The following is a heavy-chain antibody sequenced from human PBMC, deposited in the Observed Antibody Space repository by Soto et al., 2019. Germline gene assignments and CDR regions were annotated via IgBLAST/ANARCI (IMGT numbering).Heavy chain of an antibody. CDR3: ARAKVPAAIGYYYYYMDV. CDR1: GGSISSYY. D-gene: IGHD2-2*01. J-gene: IGHJ6*03. CDR2: IYYSGST. V-gene: IGHV4-59*01. Sequence: KQSQTLSLTCTVSGGSISSYYWSWIRQPPGKGLEWIGYIYYSGSTNYNPSLKSRVTISVDTSKNQFSLKLSSVTAADTAVYYCARAKVPAAIGYYYYYMDVWGKGTTVTVSS.